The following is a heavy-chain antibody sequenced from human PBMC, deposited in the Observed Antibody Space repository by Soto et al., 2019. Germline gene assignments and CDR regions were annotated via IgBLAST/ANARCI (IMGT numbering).Heavy chain of an antibody. CDR3: ARSAGWYAVHS. V-gene: IGHV4-4*02. J-gene: IGHJ4*02. CDR2: VFHTGTP. Sequence: QVQLQESGPGPVKPSGTLSLTCAVSGDSVSSPYYWRWVRQPPGKGLARTGEVFHTGTPSSHSSLRRRVARSMDKSLNQFSLDLGSVIAVDTAVCYCARSAGWYAVHSWGPGTVVIVSS. D-gene: IGHD6-19*01. CDR1: GDSVSSPYY.